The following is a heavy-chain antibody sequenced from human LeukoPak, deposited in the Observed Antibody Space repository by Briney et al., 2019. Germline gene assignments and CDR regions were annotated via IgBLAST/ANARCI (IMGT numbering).Heavy chain of an antibody. CDR2: IYPGDSDT. CDR1: GYSFTSYW. CDR3: ARPSMVRGVISTFDY. V-gene: IGHV5-51*01. D-gene: IGHD3-10*01. J-gene: IGHJ4*02. Sequence: GESLKIPRKGSGYSFTSYWIGWVRQMPGKGLEWMGIIYPGDSDTRYSPSFQGQVTISADKSISTAYLQWSSLKASDTAMYYCARPSMVRGVISTFDYWGQGTLVTVSS.